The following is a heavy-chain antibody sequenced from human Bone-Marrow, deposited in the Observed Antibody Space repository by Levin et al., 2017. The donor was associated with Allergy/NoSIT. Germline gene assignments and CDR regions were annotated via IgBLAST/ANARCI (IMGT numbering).Heavy chain of an antibody. J-gene: IGHJ6*02. CDR1: GFTFSSYG. CDR2: ISYDGSNK. CDR3: AKDLPRLYYGSGKRGMDG. Sequence: GGSLRLSCAASGFTFSSYGMHWVRQAPGKGLEWVAVISYDGSNKYYADSVKGRFTISRDNSKNTLYLQMNSLRAEDTAVYYCAKDLPRLYYGSGKRGMDGWGQGTTVTVSS. V-gene: IGHV3-30*18. D-gene: IGHD3-10*01.